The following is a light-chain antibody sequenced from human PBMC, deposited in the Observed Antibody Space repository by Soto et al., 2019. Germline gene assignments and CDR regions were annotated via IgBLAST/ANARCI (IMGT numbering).Light chain of an antibody. CDR2: DTS. V-gene: IGKV3-15*01. CDR3: QQYGSSGT. J-gene: IGKJ1*01. CDR1: QSVSSK. Sequence: MVMSQSPATLSVSKGERATLSCRASQSVSSKLAWYQQKPGQAPRLLIYDTSTRATGIPARFSGSGSGTEFTLTISSLQSEDFAVYYCQQYGSSGTFGQGSKVDIK.